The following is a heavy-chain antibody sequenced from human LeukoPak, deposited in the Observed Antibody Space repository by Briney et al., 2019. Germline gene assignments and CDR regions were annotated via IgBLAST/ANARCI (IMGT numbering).Heavy chain of an antibody. D-gene: IGHD6-19*01. CDR1: GFIFSSYW. Sequence: PGGSLRLSCAASGFIFSSYWMGWVRQAPGKGLEWIGYIYYSGSTNYNPSLKSRVTISVDTSKKQFSLKLRSVTAADTAVYYCARAYSSGWPGDWFDPWGQGTLVTVSS. J-gene: IGHJ5*02. CDR2: IYYSGST. CDR3: ARAYSSGWPGDWFDP. V-gene: IGHV4-59*08.